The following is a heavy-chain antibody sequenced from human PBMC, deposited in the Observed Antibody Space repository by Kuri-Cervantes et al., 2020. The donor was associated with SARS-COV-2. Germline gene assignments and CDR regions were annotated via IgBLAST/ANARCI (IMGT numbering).Heavy chain of an antibody. Sequence: GESLKISCAASGFTVNSNFMIWVRQAPGKGLEWVSVVCSGVTTYYADSVKGRFTISRDNSKNTLHLQMNRLRAEDTAVYDCAREGVVVASGAFDIWGQGTMVTVSS. D-gene: IGHD2-15*01. CDR2: VCSGVTT. J-gene: IGHJ3*02. V-gene: IGHV3-66*02. CDR1: GFTVNSNF. CDR3: AREGVVVASGAFDI.